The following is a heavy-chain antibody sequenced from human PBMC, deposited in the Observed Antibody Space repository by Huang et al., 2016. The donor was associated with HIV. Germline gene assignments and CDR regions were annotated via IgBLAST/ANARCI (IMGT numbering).Heavy chain of an antibody. CDR1: DFTFSGYN. Sequence: DVQLVESGGGLVKPGGSLSLSCAASDFTFSGYNMNWVRQAPGEGLEWVACISYSGSNIYYADSVKGRFTISRDNAKNSVFLQMNSLRAEDTALYYCARAVQSTLRGFDVWGRGTLVTVSS. J-gene: IGHJ3*01. CDR2: ISYSGSNI. CDR3: ARAVQSTLRGFDV. V-gene: IGHV3-21*02. D-gene: IGHD2-2*01.